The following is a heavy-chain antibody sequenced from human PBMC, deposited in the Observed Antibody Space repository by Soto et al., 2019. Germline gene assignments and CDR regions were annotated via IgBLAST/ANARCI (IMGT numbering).Heavy chain of an antibody. CDR3: ARGGRHKWLLIRYYIDY. CDR1: VGSFSGYY. CDR2: INHSGST. Sequence: PSETLSLTCAVYVGSFSGYYWSWIRQPPGEGLEWIGEINHSGSTNYNPSLKSRVTISVDTSKNQFSLKLSSVTAADTAVYYCARGGRHKWLLIRYYIDYWGQGTLVTVSS. V-gene: IGHV4-34*01. J-gene: IGHJ4*02. D-gene: IGHD3-22*01.